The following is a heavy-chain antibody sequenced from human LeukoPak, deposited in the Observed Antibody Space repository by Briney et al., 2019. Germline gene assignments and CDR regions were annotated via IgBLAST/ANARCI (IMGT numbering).Heavy chain of an antibody. CDR2: IYWDDDK. CDR1: GFSLSTSGVG. V-gene: IGHV2-5*02. J-gene: IGHJ4*02. D-gene: IGHD5-24*01. Sequence: SGPTLVKPTQTLTLTCTFSGFSLSTSGVGVGWIRQPPGKALEWLALIYWDDDKRYSPSLKSRLTITKDTSKNQVVLTMTNMGPVDTATYYCAHTGLKEMATVYDYFDYWGQGTLVTVSS. CDR3: AHTGLKEMATVYDYFDY.